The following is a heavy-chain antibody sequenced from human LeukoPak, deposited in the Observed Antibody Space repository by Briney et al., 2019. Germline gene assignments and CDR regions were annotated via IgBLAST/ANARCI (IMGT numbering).Heavy chain of an antibody. Sequence: SETLSLTCTVSGGSISSYYWSWIRQPPGKGLEWIGYIYYSGSTNYNPSLKSRVTISVDTSKNQFSLKLSSVTAADTAVYYCARGRVDYYDSSGYYGAFDYWGQGTLVTVSS. CDR3: ARGRVDYYDSSGYYGAFDY. CDR1: GGSISSYY. CDR2: IYYSGST. D-gene: IGHD3-22*01. J-gene: IGHJ4*02. V-gene: IGHV4-59*12.